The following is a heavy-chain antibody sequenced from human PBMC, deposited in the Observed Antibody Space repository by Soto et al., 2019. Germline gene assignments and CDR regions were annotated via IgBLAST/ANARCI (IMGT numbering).Heavy chain of an antibody. Sequence: HAWCLRICCAACGFTVSSYSMNLVRQAPGKGLEWVSYISSSSSTIYYADSVKGRFTISRDNAKNSLYLQMNSLRDEDTAVYYCARGLYYYDSSGYWGYWGQGTLVTVSS. CDR3: ARGLYYYDSSGYWGY. J-gene: IGHJ4*02. CDR1: GFTVSSYS. CDR2: ISSSSSTI. D-gene: IGHD3-22*01. V-gene: IGHV3-48*02.